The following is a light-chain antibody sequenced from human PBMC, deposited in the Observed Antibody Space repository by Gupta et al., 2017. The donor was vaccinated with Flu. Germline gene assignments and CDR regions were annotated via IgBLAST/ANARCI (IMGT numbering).Light chain of an antibody. J-gene: IGLJ3*02. CDR1: SSNSGSNT. CDR2: SNN. CDR3: AARDDSLNGRV. Sequence: QSVLPQPPSASGTPGKRVTISCSGSSSNSGSNTVNWYQQLPGTAPKLLIYSNNQRPSGVPDRFSGSKSGTSASLAISGLQSEDEADYYCAARDDSLNGRVFGGGTKLTVL. V-gene: IGLV1-44*01.